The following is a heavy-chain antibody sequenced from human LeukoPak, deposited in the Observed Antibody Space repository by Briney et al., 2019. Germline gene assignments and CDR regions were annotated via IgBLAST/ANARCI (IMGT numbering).Heavy chain of an antibody. J-gene: IGHJ3*01. Sequence: PSETLSLTCAVYGGPFSGYYWSWIRQPPGKGLEWIGEINHSGSTNYNPSLKSRVTISVDTSKNQFSLKLSSVTAADTAVYYCARGLGSWGQGTMVTVSS. CDR2: INHSGST. CDR3: ARGLGS. D-gene: IGHD3-10*01. CDR1: GGPFSGYY. V-gene: IGHV4-34*01.